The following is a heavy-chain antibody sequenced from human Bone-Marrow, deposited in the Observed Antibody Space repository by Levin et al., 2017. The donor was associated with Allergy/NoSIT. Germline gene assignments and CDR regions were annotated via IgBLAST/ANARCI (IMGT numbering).Heavy chain of an antibody. V-gene: IGHV4-39*01. CDR3: ARQDSFFYRHTHIGHFDL. CDR1: GGSINSKTYY. Sequence: PSETLSLTCTVSGGSINSKTYYWAWIRQSPGKGLEWIGSVSHSGDTYSNPSLQSRVTTSVDTSKNQFSLTLNSVTAADTAVYFCARQDSFFYRHTHIGHFDLWGRGTLVTVSS. J-gene: IGHJ2*01. D-gene: IGHD2/OR15-2a*01. CDR2: VSHSGDT.